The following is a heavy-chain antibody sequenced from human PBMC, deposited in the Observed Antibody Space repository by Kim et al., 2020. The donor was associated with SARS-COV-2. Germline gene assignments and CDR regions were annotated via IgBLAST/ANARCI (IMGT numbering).Heavy chain of an antibody. CDR3: ARGSTILGAGYTERYGMD. CDR1: GASVSSYY. J-gene: IGHJ6*01. Sequence: SETLSLTCTVSGASVSSYYWTWIRQAPGKGLEWIGSVFYSGATYYHPSLKSRLSMSMDTSNSQISLKLSSVTAADTAVYYCARGSTILGAGYTERYGMD. CDR2: VFYSGAT. V-gene: IGHV4-59*02. D-gene: IGHD3-3*01.